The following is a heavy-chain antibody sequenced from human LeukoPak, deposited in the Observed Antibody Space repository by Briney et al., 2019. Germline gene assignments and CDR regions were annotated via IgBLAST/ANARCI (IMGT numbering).Heavy chain of an antibody. CDR3: ARDVLYNGRDR. V-gene: IGHV3-23*01. Sequence: PGGSLRLSCAASGFTFSDYVMNWVRQAPGKGLEWVAAITTNGDIRYYPDSVKGRFIISRDNSKNTLYLQMTSLRAEDTALYFCARDVLYNGRDRWGQGTLVTVSS. CDR2: ITTNGDIR. CDR1: GFTFSDYV. J-gene: IGHJ4*02. D-gene: IGHD1-1*01.